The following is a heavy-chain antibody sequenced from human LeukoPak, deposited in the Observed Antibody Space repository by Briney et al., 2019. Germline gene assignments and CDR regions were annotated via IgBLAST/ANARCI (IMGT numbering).Heavy chain of an antibody. Sequence: KSGGSLRLSCAASGFTFSDYYWSWIRQPPGKGLEWIGEINHSGSTNYNPSLKSRVTISVDTSKNQFSLKLSSVTAADTAVYYCARGRFWSGYDRPFDPWGQGTLVTVSS. J-gene: IGHJ5*02. CDR3: ARGRFWSGYDRPFDP. D-gene: IGHD3-3*01. CDR2: INHSGST. V-gene: IGHV4-34*01. CDR1: GFTFSDYY.